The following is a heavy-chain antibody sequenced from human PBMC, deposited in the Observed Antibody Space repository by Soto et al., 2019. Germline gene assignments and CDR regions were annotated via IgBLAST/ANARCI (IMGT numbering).Heavy chain of an antibody. CDR2: IGTAGDT. CDR3: ARGIAARPIGYYYYGMDV. D-gene: IGHD6-6*01. Sequence: VGSLELSCAASGFTFSSYDMHWVRQATGKGLEWVSAIGTAGDTYYPGSVKGRFTISRENAKNSLYLQMNSLRAGDTAVYYCARGIAARPIGYYYYGMDVWGQGTTVTVSS. V-gene: IGHV3-13*01. CDR1: GFTFSSYD. J-gene: IGHJ6*02.